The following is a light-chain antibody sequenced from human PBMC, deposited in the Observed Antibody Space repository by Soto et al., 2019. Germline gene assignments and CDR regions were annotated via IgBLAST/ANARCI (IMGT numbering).Light chain of an antibody. Sequence: EIVLTQSPGTLSLSPGERATLSCRASQSVSSNKLAWYQQKPGQAPRLLIYGASSRATGIPDRFGGSGSGTDFTLAISRLEPEDFAVYYCQQYGTSPPGLTFGGGTKVEIK. CDR1: QSVSSNK. CDR3: QQYGTSPPGLT. V-gene: IGKV3-20*01. J-gene: IGKJ4*01. CDR2: GAS.